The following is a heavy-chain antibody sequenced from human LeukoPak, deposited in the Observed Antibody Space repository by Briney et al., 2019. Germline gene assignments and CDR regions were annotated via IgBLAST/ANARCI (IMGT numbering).Heavy chain of an antibody. CDR3: ASGFNYYDSSGYPFDY. J-gene: IGHJ4*02. Sequence: TGGSLRLSCAASGFTFNKYSMHWVRQTPGKGLEWVGVIAYDGSKKYYADSVKGRFTISRDNSKNTLYLQMDSLRTEDTAMYYCASGFNYYDSSGYPFDYWGQGTLVTVSS. CDR1: GFTFNKYS. D-gene: IGHD3-22*01. CDR2: IAYDGSKK. V-gene: IGHV3-30*04.